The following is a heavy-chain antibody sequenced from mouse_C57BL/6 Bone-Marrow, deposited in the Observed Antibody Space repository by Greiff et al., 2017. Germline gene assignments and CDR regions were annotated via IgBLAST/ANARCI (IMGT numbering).Heavy chain of an antibody. Sequence: VQLQQSGAELVRPGTSVKVSCKASGYAFTNYLIEWVKQRPGQGLEWIGVFNPGSGGTNYNEKFKGKATLTADKSSSTAYMQLSSLTSEDSAVYFCARTAQATHYFDYWGQGTTLTVSS. CDR2: FNPGSGGT. J-gene: IGHJ2*01. D-gene: IGHD3-2*02. CDR1: GYAFTNYL. V-gene: IGHV1-54*01. CDR3: ARTAQATHYFDY.